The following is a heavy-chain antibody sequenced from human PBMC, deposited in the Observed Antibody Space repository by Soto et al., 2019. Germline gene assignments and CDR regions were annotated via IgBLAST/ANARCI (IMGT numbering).Heavy chain of an antibody. Sequence: ASVKVSCKASGYTFTSYYMHWVRQAPGQGLEWMGWMNPNSGNTGYAQKFQGRVTMTRNTSTSTAYMELSSLRSEDTAVYYCARTLYGDNVEYWGQGTLVTVSS. CDR1: GYTFTSYY. V-gene: IGHV1-8*02. J-gene: IGHJ4*02. CDR3: ARTLYGDNVEY. CDR2: MNPNSGNT. D-gene: IGHD4-17*01.